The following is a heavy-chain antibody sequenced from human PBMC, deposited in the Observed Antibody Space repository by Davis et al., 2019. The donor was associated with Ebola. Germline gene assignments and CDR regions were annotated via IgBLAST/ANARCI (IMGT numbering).Heavy chain of an antibody. V-gene: IGHV1-3*01. CDR2: INAGNGNT. J-gene: IGHJ6*02. CDR3: ARDATVTTLYYYGMDV. D-gene: IGHD4-17*01. CDR1: GYTFTSYA. Sequence: ASVQVSCKASGYTFTSYAMHWVRQAPGQRLEWMGWINAGNGNTKYSQKFQGRVTITRDTSASTAYMELSSLRSDDTAVYYCARDATVTTLYYYGMDVWGQGTTVTVSS.